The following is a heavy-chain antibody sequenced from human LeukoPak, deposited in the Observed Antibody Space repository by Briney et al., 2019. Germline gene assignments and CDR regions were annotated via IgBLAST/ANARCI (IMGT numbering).Heavy chain of an antibody. Sequence: PGRSLRLSCAASGFTFSSYGMHWVRQAPGKGLEWVAVISYDGSNKYYADSVKGRFTISRDDSKNTLYLQMNSLRAEDTAVYYCAKDQQQLVGNYFDYWGQGTLVTVSS. J-gene: IGHJ4*02. CDR2: ISYDGSNK. CDR1: GFTFSSYG. D-gene: IGHD6-13*01. V-gene: IGHV3-30*18. CDR3: AKDQQQLVGNYFDY.